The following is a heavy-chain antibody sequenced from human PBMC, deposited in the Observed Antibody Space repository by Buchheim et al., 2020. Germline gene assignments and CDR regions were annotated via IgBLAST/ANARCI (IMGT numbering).Heavy chain of an antibody. Sequence: QVQLQESGPGLVKPSQTLSLTCTVSGGSISSGNYYWTWIRQPAGKGLEWIGRIYTSGSTNYNPSLKRRVNISIDTSKNQFSLKLSSVTAADTAVYYCASHSSSWYVEDFWGQGTL. V-gene: IGHV4-61*02. J-gene: IGHJ4*02. D-gene: IGHD6-13*01. CDR1: GGSISSGNYY. CDR2: IYTSGST. CDR3: ASHSSSWYVEDF.